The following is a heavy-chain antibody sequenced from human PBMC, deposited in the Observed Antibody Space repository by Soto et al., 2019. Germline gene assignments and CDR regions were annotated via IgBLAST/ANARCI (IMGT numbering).Heavy chain of an antibody. CDR1: GFTFSSYA. Sequence: QVQLVESGGGVVQPGRSLRLSCAASGFTFSSYAMHWVRQAPGKGLEWVAVISYDGSNKYYADSVKGRFTISRDNSKNTLYLQMNSLRAEDTAVYYCAREREDTAMAYGGVDYWGQGTLVTVSS. D-gene: IGHD5-18*01. CDR2: ISYDGSNK. J-gene: IGHJ4*02. CDR3: AREREDTAMAYGGVDY. V-gene: IGHV3-30-3*01.